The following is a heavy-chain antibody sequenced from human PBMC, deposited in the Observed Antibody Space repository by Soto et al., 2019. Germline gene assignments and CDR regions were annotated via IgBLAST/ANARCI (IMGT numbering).Heavy chain of an antibody. CDR2: ISKDGMNK. D-gene: IGHD6-19*01. V-gene: IGHV3-30*04. CDR3: ARDMYSSDYFVKWFEP. CDR1: GFSFSSYA. Sequence: QVRLVESGGGVAQPGRSLRLSCTASGFSFSSYAMYWFRQPPGKGLEWVAVISKDGMNKNYADSVKGRVTVSRDNANYSLELQLNSLRGEDTAMYYCARDMYSSDYFVKWFEPWGQGPLVTVSS. J-gene: IGHJ5*02.